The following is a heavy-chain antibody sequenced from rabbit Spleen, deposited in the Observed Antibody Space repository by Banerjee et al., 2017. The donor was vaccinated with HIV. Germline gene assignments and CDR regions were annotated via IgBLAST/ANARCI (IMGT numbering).Heavy chain of an antibody. CDR2: INTGGTT. Sequence: QSLEESGGDLVKPGASLTLTCTASGFSFSSNDYMCWVRQAPGKGLEYIGFINTGGTTWYANWAKGRFTISKTSSTTVTLQMTSLTAADTATYFCARDLTSVIGWNFKWRGPGSLVTVS. CDR3: ARDLTSVIGWNFKW. CDR1: GFSFSSNDY. V-gene: IGHV1S40*01. D-gene: IGHD1-1*01. J-gene: IGHJ4*01.